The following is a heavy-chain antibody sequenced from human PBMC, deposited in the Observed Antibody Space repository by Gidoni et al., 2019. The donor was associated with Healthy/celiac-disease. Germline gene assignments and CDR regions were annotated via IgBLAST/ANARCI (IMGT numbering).Heavy chain of an antibody. CDR3: ARETPDNWNFDAFDI. J-gene: IGHJ3*02. CDR2: ISSSGSTI. Sequence: QVQLVESGGGLVKPGGSLRLSCAASGFTFSDYYMGWIRQAPGKGLEGVSYISSSGSTIYYADSVKDRFTISRDNAKNSLYLQMNSLRAEDTAVYYCARETPDNWNFDAFDIWGQGTMVTVSS. V-gene: IGHV3-11*01. CDR1: GFTFSDYY. D-gene: IGHD1-7*01.